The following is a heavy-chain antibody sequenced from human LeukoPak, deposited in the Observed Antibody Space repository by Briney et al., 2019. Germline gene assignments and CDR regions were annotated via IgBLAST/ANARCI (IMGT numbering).Heavy chain of an antibody. CDR3: ARASKDILTGYLDY. D-gene: IGHD3-9*01. CDR2: IYHSGST. CDR1: GGSISSSNW. J-gene: IGHJ4*02. V-gene: IGHV4-4*02. Sequence: SGTLSLTCAVSGGSISSSNWWSSVRQPPGKGLEWIGEIYHSGSTNYNPSLKSRVTISVDKSKNQFSLKLSSVTAADTAVYYCARASKDILTGYLDYWGQRTLVTVSS.